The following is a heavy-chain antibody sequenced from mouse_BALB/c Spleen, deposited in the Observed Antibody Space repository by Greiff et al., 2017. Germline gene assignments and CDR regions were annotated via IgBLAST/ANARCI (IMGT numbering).Heavy chain of an antibody. Sequence: EVMLVESGGGLVKPGGSLKLSCAASGFTFSDYYMYWVRQTPEKRLEWVATISDGGSYTYYPDSVKGRFTISRDNAKNNLYLQMSSLKSEDTAMYYCARKVYYAMDYWGQGTSVTVAS. CDR2: ISDGGSYT. CDR1: GFTFSDYY. V-gene: IGHV5-4*02. J-gene: IGHJ4*01. D-gene: IGHD1-3*01. CDR3: ARKVYYAMDY.